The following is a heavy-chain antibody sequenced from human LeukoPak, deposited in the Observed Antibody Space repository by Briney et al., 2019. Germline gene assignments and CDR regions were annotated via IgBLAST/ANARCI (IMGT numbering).Heavy chain of an antibody. Sequence: SETLSLTCTVSGGSISSYYWSWIRQPPGKGLEWIGYIYYSGSTNYNPSLKSRVTISVDTSKNQFSLKLSSVTAADTAVYYCAREWELLPDAFDIWGQGTMVTVSS. D-gene: IGHD1-26*01. CDR3: AREWELLPDAFDI. V-gene: IGHV4-59*12. CDR2: IYYSGST. J-gene: IGHJ3*02. CDR1: GGSISSYY.